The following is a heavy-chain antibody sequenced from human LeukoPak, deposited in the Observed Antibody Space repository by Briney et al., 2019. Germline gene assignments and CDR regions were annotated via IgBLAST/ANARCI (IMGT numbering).Heavy chain of an antibody. CDR2: IYSGGST. CDR3: ARDRYCSGGSCYSHYFDY. Sequence: GGSLRLSCAASGFTVSSNYMSWVRQAPGKGLEWVSIIYSGGSTYYADSVKGRFTISRDNSKNTLYLQMNSLRAEDTAVYYCARDRYCSGGSCYSHYFDYWGQGTLVTVSS. D-gene: IGHD2-15*01. CDR1: GFTVSSNY. J-gene: IGHJ4*02. V-gene: IGHV3-53*01.